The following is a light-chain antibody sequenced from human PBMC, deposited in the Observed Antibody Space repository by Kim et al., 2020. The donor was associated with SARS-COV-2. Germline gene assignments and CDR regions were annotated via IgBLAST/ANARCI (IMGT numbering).Light chain of an antibody. CDR2: GAS. V-gene: IGKV3-15*01. Sequence: EIVMTQSPATLSVSPGERATLSCRASQSVSSSLAWYQQNPGQAPRLLIYGASTRATGIPARFSGSGSGTEFTLTISSLQSEDFAVYYCQQYTNWPPMYTFGQGTKVDIK. CDR1: QSVSSS. CDR3: QQYTNWPPMYT. J-gene: IGKJ2*01.